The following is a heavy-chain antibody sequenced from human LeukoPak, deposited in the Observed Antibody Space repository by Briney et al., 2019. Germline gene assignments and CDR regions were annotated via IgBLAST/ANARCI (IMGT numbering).Heavy chain of an antibody. Sequence: ASVKVSCKASGGTFSSYPIDWVRQAPGQGLEWMGWINPNSGGTNYAQKFQGWVTMTRDTSISTAYMELSRLRSDDTAVYYCARGPFIKYYMDVWGKGTTVTVSS. V-gene: IGHV1-2*04. CDR2: INPNSGGT. CDR1: GGTFSSYP. J-gene: IGHJ6*04. D-gene: IGHD3-10*01. CDR3: ARGPFIKYYMDV.